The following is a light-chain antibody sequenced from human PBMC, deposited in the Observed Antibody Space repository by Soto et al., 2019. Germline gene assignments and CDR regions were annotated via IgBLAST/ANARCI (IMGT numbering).Light chain of an antibody. CDR2: AAS. J-gene: IGKJ1*01. Sequence: DIQMTQSPSSLSASVGDRVTITCRASQRISTNLNWYQQKPGKAPKLLIFAASNLESGVPSRFSGSGSGTHFTLTISSLQPEDFATYYCQQSYSSPGFGQGPKVETK. CDR1: QRISTN. V-gene: IGKV1-39*01. CDR3: QQSYSSPG.